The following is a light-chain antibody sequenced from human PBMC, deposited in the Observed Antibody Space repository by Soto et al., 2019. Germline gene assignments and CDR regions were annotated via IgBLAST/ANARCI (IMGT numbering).Light chain of an antibody. CDR1: QRVSSN. V-gene: IGKV3-15*01. CDR2: GAS. J-gene: IGKJ2*01. CDR3: QQYNNWPPIT. Sequence: EIVMTHSPATLSLSPGERATLSCRASQRVSSNLAGYQQKPGQAPRLLIYGASTRATGIPARFSGSGSGTEFTLTISSLQSEDFAVYYCQQYNNWPPITFGQGTKLEIK.